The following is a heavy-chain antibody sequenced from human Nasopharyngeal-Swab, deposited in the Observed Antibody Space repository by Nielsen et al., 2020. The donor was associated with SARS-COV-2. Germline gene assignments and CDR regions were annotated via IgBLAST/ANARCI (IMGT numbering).Heavy chain of an antibody. V-gene: IGHV3-15*01. J-gene: IGHJ4*02. Sequence: GESLKISCAASGFTFSSYSMNWVRQAPGKGLEWVGRSKRKTDGGTTDYAAPVKGRFTISRDDSKNTLYLQMNSLKTEDTAVYYCTTDLHDYGDLDYWGQGTLVTVSS. CDR2: SKRKTDGGTT. D-gene: IGHD4-17*01. CDR3: TTDLHDYGDLDY. CDR1: GFTFSSYS.